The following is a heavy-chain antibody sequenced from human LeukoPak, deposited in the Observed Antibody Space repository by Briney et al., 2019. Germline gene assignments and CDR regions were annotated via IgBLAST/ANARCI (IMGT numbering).Heavy chain of an antibody. Sequence: SETLSLTCTVSGGSINNYYWSWIRQPAGKGLEWIGRIYSSGSTNYNPSLQSRVTMSVDTSKNQFSLKLSSVTAADTAVYYCARGSSGWYSIDYWGQGTLVTVSS. CDR2: IYSSGST. D-gene: IGHD6-19*01. V-gene: IGHV4-4*07. CDR3: ARGSSGWYSIDY. CDR1: GGSINNYY. J-gene: IGHJ4*02.